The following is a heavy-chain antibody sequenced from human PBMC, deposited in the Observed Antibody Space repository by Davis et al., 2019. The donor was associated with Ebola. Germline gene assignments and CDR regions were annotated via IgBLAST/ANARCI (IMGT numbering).Heavy chain of an antibody. CDR1: GFTFSTHG. J-gene: IGHJ4*02. V-gene: IGHV1-18*01. CDR3: ARGEDCTSASCSTY. D-gene: IGHD2-2*01. Sequence: ASVKVSCKASGFTFSTHGISWVRQAPGQGLEWMGWISDFARTTNYAHKFQARVTMTRDTSISTAYMELSRLRSDDTAVYYCARGEDCTSASCSTYWGQGTLVTVSS. CDR2: ISDFARTT.